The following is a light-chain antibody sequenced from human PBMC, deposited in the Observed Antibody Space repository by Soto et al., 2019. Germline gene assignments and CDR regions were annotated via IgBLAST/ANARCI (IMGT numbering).Light chain of an antibody. V-gene: IGKV3-20*01. CDR1: PSIRSHY. J-gene: IGKJ1*01. Sequence: ETVLTQSPGTLSFSPGESATLSCRASPSIRSHYLAWYRQTPGQAPRLLIYGASNRATGIPDRFSGSGSGTDFTLIISRLEPEDFALYYCQQYGSSPWTFGQGTKVEIK. CDR2: GAS. CDR3: QQYGSSPWT.